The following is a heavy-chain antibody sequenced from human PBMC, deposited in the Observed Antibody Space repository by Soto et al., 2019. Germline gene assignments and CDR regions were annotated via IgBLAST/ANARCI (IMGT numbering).Heavy chain of an antibody. D-gene: IGHD6-19*01. CDR1: GYTFTGYA. V-gene: IGHV1-3*01. CDR2: INAGNGNT. CDR3: ARAVAVAADFDY. Sequence: ASVKVSCKASGYTFTGYAMHWVRQAPGQRLEWMGWINAGNGNTKYSQKFQDRVTITRDTSASTAYMELSSLRSEDTAVYDCARAVAVAADFDYWGQGTPVTVSS. J-gene: IGHJ4*02.